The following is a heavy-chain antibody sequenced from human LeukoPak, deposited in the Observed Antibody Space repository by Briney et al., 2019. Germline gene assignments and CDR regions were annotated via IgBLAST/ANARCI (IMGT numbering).Heavy chain of an antibody. V-gene: IGHV1-24*01. CDR1: GYTLTELS. CDR3: ATKLPIRFSGSYYVRFLGNAFDI. D-gene: IGHD1-26*01. J-gene: IGHJ3*02. Sequence: ASVKVSCKVSGYTLTELSMHWVRQAPGKGLEWMGGFDPEDGETTYAQKFQGRVTMTEDTSTDTAYMELSSLRSEDTAVYYCATKLPIRFSGSYYVRFLGNAFDIWGQGTMVTVSS. CDR2: FDPEDGET.